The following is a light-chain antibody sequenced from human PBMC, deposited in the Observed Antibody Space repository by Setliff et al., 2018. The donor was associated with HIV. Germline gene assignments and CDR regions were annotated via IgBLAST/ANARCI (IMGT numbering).Light chain of an antibody. CDR3: CSYAGSFYV. V-gene: IGLV2-11*01. CDR1: SSDVGGYNY. CDR2: DAS. J-gene: IGLJ1*01. Sequence: QSALTQPRSVSGSPGQSVTISCTGTSSDVGGYNYVSWYHQHPGKAPKLMIYDASQRPSGVPDRFSGSKSGNTASLTISGLQAEDEADYYCCSYAGSFYVFGTGTKVTVL.